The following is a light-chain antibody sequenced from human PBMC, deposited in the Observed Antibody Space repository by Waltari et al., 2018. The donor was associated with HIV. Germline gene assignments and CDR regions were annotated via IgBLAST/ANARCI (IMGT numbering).Light chain of an antibody. CDR3: QQYYSTPLT. Sequence: DIVMTQSPDSLAVSLDERATINCKSSQSVLYSSNNKNYLAWYQQKPGQPPKLLIYWASTRESGVPDRFSGSGSGTDFTLTISSLQAEDVAVYYCQQYYSTPLTFGGGTTVEIK. CDR2: WAS. J-gene: IGKJ4*01. CDR1: QSVLYSSNNKNY. V-gene: IGKV4-1*01.